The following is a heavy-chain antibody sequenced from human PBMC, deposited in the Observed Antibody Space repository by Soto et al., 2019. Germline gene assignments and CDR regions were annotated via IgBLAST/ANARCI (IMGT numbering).Heavy chain of an antibody. Sequence: QVQLVQSGAEVKKPGSSVKVSCKASGGTFSSYSIHWVRQAPGQGLEWMGGIIPIFGTANYAQKFQGRVTFTADESTSTAHMELSSLRNEDTAVYYCARPFQSWPGGWYFDLWGRGSLVTVSS. V-gene: IGHV1-69*01. D-gene: IGHD3-16*01. CDR1: GGTFSSYS. J-gene: IGHJ2*01. CDR2: IIPIFGTA. CDR3: ARPFQSWPGGWYFDL.